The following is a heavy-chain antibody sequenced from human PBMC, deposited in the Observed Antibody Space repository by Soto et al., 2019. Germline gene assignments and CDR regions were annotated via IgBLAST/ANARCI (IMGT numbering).Heavy chain of an antibody. J-gene: IGHJ1*01. D-gene: IGHD3-22*01. CDR2: IYYSGST. Sequence: PSETLSLTCTVSGGSISSYYWSWIRQPPGKGLEWIGYIYYSGSTNYNPSLKSRVTISVDTSNNTLYLQMSSLRAEDTAVYYCAKCGYDSSGRLLRYFQHWGQGTLVTVSS. CDR3: AKCGYDSSGRLLRYFQH. V-gene: IGHV4-59*12. CDR1: GGSISSYY.